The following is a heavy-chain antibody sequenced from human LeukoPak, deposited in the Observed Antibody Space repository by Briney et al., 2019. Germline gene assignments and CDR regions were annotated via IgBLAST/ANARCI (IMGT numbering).Heavy chain of an antibody. CDR2: ISAYNGNT. D-gene: IGHD3-10*01. Sequence: ASVKVSCKACGYTFTSYGIRWVRQAPGQWLEWMGWISAYNGNTNYAQKLQGRVTMTTDTSTSTAYMELRSLRSDDTAVYYCARVWFGDTFDYWGQGTLVTVSS. CDR1: GYTFTSYG. CDR3: ARVWFGDTFDY. J-gene: IGHJ4*02. V-gene: IGHV1-18*01.